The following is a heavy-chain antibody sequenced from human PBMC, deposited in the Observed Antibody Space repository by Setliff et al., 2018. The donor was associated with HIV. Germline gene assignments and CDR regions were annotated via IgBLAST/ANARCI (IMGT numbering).Heavy chain of an antibody. CDR3: ARPLLRTNTVYGILGNWFDS. J-gene: IGHJ5*01. CDR1: GGSISSYY. V-gene: IGHV4-59*08. CDR2: IYYSGST. D-gene: IGHD2-8*01. Sequence: SETLSLTCTVSGGSISSYYWSWIRQPPGKGLEWIGYIYYSGSTNYNPSLKSRVTISIDPSKDHFSLKLRSVTAADTAVYYCARPLLRTNTVYGILGNWFDSWGRGTLVTVSS.